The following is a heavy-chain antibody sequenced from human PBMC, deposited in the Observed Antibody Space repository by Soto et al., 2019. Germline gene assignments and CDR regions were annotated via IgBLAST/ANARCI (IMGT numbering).Heavy chain of an antibody. CDR2: IYHSGST. V-gene: IGHV4-4*02. CDR1: GGSISSNNW. D-gene: IGHD4-4*01. J-gene: IGHJ6*02. Sequence: QVQLQESAPGLVKPSGTLSLTCAVSGGSISSNNWWIWVRQPPGKGLEWIGEIYHSGSTNYNPSLNGRITISVDKSKNQCSLKRSSVTAADTAVYFFAREARMTTLTTAGMDVWGQWTTVTVSS. CDR3: AREARMTTLTTAGMDV.